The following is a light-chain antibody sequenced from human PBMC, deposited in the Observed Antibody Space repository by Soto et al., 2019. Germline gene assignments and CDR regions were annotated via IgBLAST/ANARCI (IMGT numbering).Light chain of an antibody. J-gene: IGKJ1*01. CDR1: QSVSSY. CDR2: DAS. CDR3: QQRSNWPT. Sequence: ENVLTQSPATLSLSPGDTATLSCRATQSVSSYLAWYQQKPGQAPRLLIYDASNRATGIPARFSGSGSGTDFTLTISSLEPEDFAVYYCQQRSNWPTFGQGTKVDIK. V-gene: IGKV3-11*01.